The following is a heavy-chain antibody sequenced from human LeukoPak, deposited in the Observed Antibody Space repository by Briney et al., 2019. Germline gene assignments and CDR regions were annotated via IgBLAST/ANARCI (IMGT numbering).Heavy chain of an antibody. D-gene: IGHD3-22*01. CDR2: ISSSSSYI. V-gene: IGHV3-21*01. Sequence: GGSLRLSCAASGFTFSSYSMNWVRQAPGKGLEWASSISSSSSYIYYADSVKGRFTISRDNAKNSLYLQMNSLRAEDTAVYYCARENVSGYYDSSGYSPFDYWGQGTLVTVSS. CDR3: ARENVSGYYDSSGYSPFDY. J-gene: IGHJ4*02. CDR1: GFTFSSYS.